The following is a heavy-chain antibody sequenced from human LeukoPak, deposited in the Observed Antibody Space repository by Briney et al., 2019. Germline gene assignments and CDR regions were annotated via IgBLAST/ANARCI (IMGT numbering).Heavy chain of an antibody. Sequence: GGSLRLSCAASGFTFSSYAMNWVRQAPGKGLEWVSSIRGNGGRTYYADSVKGRFTISRDNSKNTLYLQMNSLRGEDTAVYYCAKDLKSGYCSGGSCHSTDFRGQGTLVTVSS. V-gene: IGHV3-23*01. CDR2: IRGNGGRT. J-gene: IGHJ4*02. CDR3: AKDLKSGYCSGGSCHSTDF. D-gene: IGHD2-15*01. CDR1: GFTFSSYA.